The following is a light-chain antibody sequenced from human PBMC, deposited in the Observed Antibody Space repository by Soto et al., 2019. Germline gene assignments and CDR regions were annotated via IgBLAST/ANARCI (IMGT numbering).Light chain of an antibody. CDR1: PSVTNY. CDR3: QQRNIWPPVT. Sequence: EIVMTQSTATLSFSPGERATLSCRASPSVTNYLAWYQQKPGQPPRLLIYGAFNRAAGIPARFSGSGSGTDFTLTISSLEPEDTAVYYCQQRNIWPPVTFGQGTRLEIK. V-gene: IGKV3-11*01. CDR2: GAF. J-gene: IGKJ5*01.